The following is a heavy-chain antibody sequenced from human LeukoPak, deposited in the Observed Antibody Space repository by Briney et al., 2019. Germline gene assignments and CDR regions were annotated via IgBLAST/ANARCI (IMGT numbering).Heavy chain of an antibody. Sequence: PSETLSLTCAVYGGSFSGYYWGWIRQPPGKGLEWIGEINHSGSTNYNPSLKSRVTISVDTSKNQFSLRLTSVTAADTAVYYCTRDSGTTGVVKFDPWGQGILVTVSS. CDR3: TRDSGTTGVVKFDP. D-gene: IGHD4-23*01. V-gene: IGHV4-34*01. CDR1: GGSFSGYY. CDR2: INHSGST. J-gene: IGHJ5*02.